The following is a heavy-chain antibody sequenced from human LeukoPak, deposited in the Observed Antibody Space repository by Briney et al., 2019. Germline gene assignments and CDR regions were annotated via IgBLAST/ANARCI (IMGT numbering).Heavy chain of an antibody. D-gene: IGHD3-16*01. J-gene: IGHJ4*02. CDR3: ARDWGVSSFDY. CDR2: IYHNGRT. V-gene: IGHV4-38-2*02. CDR1: GFSISSGYY. Sequence: SETLSLTCSVSGFSISSGYYWGWIRQPPGKGLEWIGSIYHNGRTFYSPSLKSRVTISVDTSKNQFSLKLSSVTAADTAVYYCARDWGVSSFDYWGQGTLVTVSS.